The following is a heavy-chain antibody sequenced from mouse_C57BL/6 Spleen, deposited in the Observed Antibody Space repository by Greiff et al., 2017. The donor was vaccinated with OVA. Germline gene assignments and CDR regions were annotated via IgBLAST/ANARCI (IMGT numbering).Heavy chain of an antibody. CDR1: GYAFSSSW. CDR3: ARMGYYGSPDY. D-gene: IGHD1-1*01. Sequence: VQLQESGPELVKPGASVKISCKASGYAFSSSWMNWVKQRPGKGLEWIGRIYPGDGDTNYNGKFKGKATLTADKSSSTAYMQLSSLTSEDSAVYFCARMGYYGSPDYWGQGTTLTDSS. CDR2: IYPGDGDT. J-gene: IGHJ2*01. V-gene: IGHV1-82*01.